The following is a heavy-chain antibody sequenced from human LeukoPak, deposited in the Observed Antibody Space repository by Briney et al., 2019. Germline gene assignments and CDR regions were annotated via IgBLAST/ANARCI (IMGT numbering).Heavy chain of an antibody. J-gene: IGHJ3*02. CDR1: GYIFTNHY. CDR2: VNPSGDST. CDR3: ARVRDGYNDAYDI. D-gene: IGHD5-24*01. V-gene: IGHV1-46*01. Sequence: ASVKVSCKASGYIFTNHYMHWVRQAPGQGLEWMGIVNPSGDSTNYAQNFQGRVTMTGDTSTSTVYMELSSLRSEDTAVYYCARVRDGYNDAYDIWGQGTMVTVSS.